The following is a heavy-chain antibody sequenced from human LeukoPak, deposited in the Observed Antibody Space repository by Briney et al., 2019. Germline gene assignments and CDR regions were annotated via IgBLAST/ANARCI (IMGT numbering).Heavy chain of an antibody. CDR3: ARGGHYYDSSGYYYVPRGVNYFDY. D-gene: IGHD3-22*01. J-gene: IGHJ4*02. Sequence: SETLSLTCTVSGGSISSYYWSWIRQPPGKGLEWIGEINHSGSTNYNPSLKSRVTISVDTSKNQFSLKLSSVTAADTAVYYCARGGHYYDSSGYYYVPRGVNYFDYWGQGTLVTVSS. CDR2: INHSGST. V-gene: IGHV4-34*01. CDR1: GGSISSYY.